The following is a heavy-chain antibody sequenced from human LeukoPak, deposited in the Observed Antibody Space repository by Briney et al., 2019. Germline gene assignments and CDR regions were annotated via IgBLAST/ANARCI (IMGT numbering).Heavy chain of an antibody. V-gene: IGHV4-59*08. CDR2: SRYSGET. D-gene: IGHD1-14*01. CDR1: GASMTDYY. Sequence: SETLSLTCTVSGASMTDYYWSWIRQPPGKGLEWIAYSRYSGETKYNPSLKSRITISVDTSKNQFSLKLSSVTAADTAVYFCARQPGGTAAFDIWGQGTTVTVSA. J-gene: IGHJ3*02. CDR3: ARQPGGTAAFDI.